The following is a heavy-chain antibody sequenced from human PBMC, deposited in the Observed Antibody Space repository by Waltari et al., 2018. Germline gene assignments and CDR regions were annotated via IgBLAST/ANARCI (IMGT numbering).Heavy chain of an antibody. CDR2: ISSNGGRT. Sequence: EVQLVESGGGLVQPGGSLRLSCAASGFTFSSYAMHWVRQAPGKGLEYVSAISSNGGRTYDADAVKGRFTISRDNSKNTLYLQMGSLRAEDMAVYYCAREGYGVTYDYWGQGTLVTVSS. D-gene: IGHD4-17*01. J-gene: IGHJ4*02. CDR1: GFTFSSYA. CDR3: AREGYGVTYDY. V-gene: IGHV3-64*07.